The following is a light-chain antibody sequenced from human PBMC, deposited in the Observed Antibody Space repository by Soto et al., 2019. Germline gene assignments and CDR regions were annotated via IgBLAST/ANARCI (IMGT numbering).Light chain of an antibody. V-gene: IGLV2-11*01. J-gene: IGLJ2*01. CDR2: DVM. CDR1: TVDFGGYDY. Sequence: QSALTQPRSVSGSPGQSVTITCTESTVDFGGYDYVSWFQQHPGKAPKVIIYDVMKRPSGVPDRFSGSKSGNTAFLIISGLQAEDESDYHCCSSAGNYILVFGGGTKLTVL. CDR3: CSSAGNYILV.